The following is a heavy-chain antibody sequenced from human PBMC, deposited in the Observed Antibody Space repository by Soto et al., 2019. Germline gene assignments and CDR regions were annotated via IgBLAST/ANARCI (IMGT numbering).Heavy chain of an antibody. J-gene: IGHJ6*03. CDR3: TTGRLDYYGNSYMDL. CDR2: IKSKPDGGTT. D-gene: IGHD3-22*01. CDR1: GYAFDVAW. Sequence: EMQLGESGGGLVKPGGSLRLSCAVSGYAFDVAWMNWVRQAPGKGLEWVGHIKSKPDGGTTGYAAPVKGRFTISRDDSTSTLYLQMNSLRTEDTGVYYCTTGRLDYYGNSYMDLWGKGNTVTVSS. V-gene: IGHV3-15*01.